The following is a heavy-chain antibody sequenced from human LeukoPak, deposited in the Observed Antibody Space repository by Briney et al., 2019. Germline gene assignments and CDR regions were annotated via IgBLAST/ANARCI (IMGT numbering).Heavy chain of an antibody. Sequence: GEPLRISCKGSGYLFTRKWIGWVRQMPGKGLAWMGIIYPGDSETRYSPSLQGQVTISADKSISTAYLQWSSLKASDTAMYYCARHGSSSWFEPFDYWGQGTLVTVSS. CDR1: GYLFTRKW. D-gene: IGHD6-13*01. CDR3: ARHGSSSWFEPFDY. V-gene: IGHV5-51*01. J-gene: IGHJ4*02. CDR2: IYPGDSET.